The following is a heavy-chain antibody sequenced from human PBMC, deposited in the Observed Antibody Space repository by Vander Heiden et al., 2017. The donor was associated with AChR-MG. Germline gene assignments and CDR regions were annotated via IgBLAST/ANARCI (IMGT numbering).Heavy chain of an antibody. D-gene: IGHD6-13*01. CDR2: MNPNSGDT. J-gene: IGHJ5*01. CDR3: ARGLARGGFDS. V-gene: IGHV1-8*01. Sequence: QVQLVQSGADVKKPGASLKVSCQTSGYSFTNYDSIWVRQATGGGLEWMGWMNPNSGDTGYAQNFRGRVTMTRNASTRTAYMELSGLRSEDTGVYYCARGLARGGFDSGGQGTLVTVSS. CDR1: GYSFTNYD.